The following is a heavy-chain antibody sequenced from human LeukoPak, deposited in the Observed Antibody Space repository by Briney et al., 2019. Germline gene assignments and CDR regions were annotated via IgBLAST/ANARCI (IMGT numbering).Heavy chain of an antibody. V-gene: IGHV3-74*01. CDR3: ARGRSGAYKDS. CDR1: GFTFSEYW. D-gene: IGHD3-16*01. CDR2: IKTDGSST. Sequence: GGSLRLSCVASGFTFSEYWMHWVRHAPGKGLMWVSRIKTDGSSTDYADSVKGRFTISRDNVKNTVYLQMNSLRGEDTAVYYCARGRSGAYKDSWGQGTLLTVSS. J-gene: IGHJ4*02.